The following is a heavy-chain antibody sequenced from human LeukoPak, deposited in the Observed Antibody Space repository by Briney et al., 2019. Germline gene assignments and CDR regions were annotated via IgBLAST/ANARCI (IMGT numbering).Heavy chain of an antibody. J-gene: IGHJ3*02. CDR2: INQDGSEK. Sequence: GGSLRLSCVASGFTLSSSWTSWVRQAPGKGLEWVANINQDGSEKYYADSVKGRFTISRDNAKNSLYLQMNSLRAEDTALYYCAKDTVGYGDYDAFDIWGQGTMVTVSS. D-gene: IGHD4-17*01. V-gene: IGHV3-7*03. CDR1: GFTLSSSW. CDR3: AKDTVGYGDYDAFDI.